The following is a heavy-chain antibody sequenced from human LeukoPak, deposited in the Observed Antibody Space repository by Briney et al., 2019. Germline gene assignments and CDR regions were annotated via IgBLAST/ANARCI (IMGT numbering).Heavy chain of an antibody. CDR2: ISWNSGSI. CDR1: GFTFDDYA. D-gene: IGHD3-3*01. CDR3: SECSLLCERRGYSWFDP. V-gene: IGHV3-9*01. J-gene: IGHJ5*02. Sequence: SLRLSCAASGFTFDDYAMHWVRQAPGKGLEWVSGISWNSGSIDYADSVKGRLTISRDNAKKYLYLQQNSPIADDTALYYCSECSLLCERRGYSWFDPWGQGPLVTVSS.